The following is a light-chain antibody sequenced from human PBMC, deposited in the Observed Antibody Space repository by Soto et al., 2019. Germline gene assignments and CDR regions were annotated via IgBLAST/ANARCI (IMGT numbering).Light chain of an antibody. CDR1: QTTSSW. Sequence: DIQMTQSPSTLSGSVGDRVTITCRASQTTSSWLAWYQQKEGKAPKVLIYKASSLESGVPSRFSGSGSGTELTLTTSSLQPDDFATYYCQQYNSYPWTFGQGTKVDIK. J-gene: IGKJ1*01. CDR3: QQYNSYPWT. V-gene: IGKV1-5*03. CDR2: KAS.